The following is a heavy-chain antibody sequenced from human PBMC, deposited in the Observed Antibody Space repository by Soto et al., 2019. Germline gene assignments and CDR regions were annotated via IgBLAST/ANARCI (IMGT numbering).Heavy chain of an antibody. V-gene: IGHV1-8*01. Sequence: QVHLVQSVAEVKKPGASVKVSCKTSGYTFTNFDVNWVRQAAGQGLEWMGWMSPNSENKGYAQKVQGRVSMTRDTAITTAYMELSSLRCEDTAVYSCARVFGSSWKTGGYNWFYFWGQGTLVTVSS. CDR1: GYTFTNFD. CDR2: MSPNSENK. J-gene: IGHJ5*01. D-gene: IGHD6-13*01. CDR3: ARVFGSSWKTGGYNWFYF.